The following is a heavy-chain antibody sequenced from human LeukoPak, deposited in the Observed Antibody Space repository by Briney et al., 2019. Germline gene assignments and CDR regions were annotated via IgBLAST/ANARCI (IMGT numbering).Heavy chain of an antibody. V-gene: IGHV1-8*01. D-gene: IGHD4-11*01. CDR1: AYTFTSYD. J-gene: IGHJ4*02. Sequence: GASVKVSCKASAYTFTSYDINWVRQATGQGPEWMGWMNPNSGNTGYAQKFQGGVTMTRNTSISTAYMELSSLRSEDTAVYYCAITPDYRTGYYFDYWGQGTLVTVSS. CDR2: MNPNSGNT. CDR3: AITPDYRTGYYFDY.